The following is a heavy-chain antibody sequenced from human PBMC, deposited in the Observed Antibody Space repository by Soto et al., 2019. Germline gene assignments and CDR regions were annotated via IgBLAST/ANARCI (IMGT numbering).Heavy chain of an antibody. CDR2: ISAYNGNT. D-gene: IGHD6-13*01. CDR3: ARAHVRGQQLSPLGY. V-gene: IGHV1-18*01. J-gene: IGHJ4*02. CDR1: GYTFTSYG. Sequence: QVQLVQSGAEVKKPGASVKVSCKASGYTFTSYGISWVRQAPGQGLEWMGWISAYNGNTNYAQKLQGRVTITTDTPTSTAYMELRSLKSDDTAVYYCARAHVRGQQLSPLGYWGQGTLVTVAS.